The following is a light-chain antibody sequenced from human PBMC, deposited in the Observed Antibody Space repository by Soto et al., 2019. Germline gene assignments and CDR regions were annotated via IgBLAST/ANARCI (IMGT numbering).Light chain of an antibody. CDR1: PDINNF. CDR3: QRYNNAPWT. CDR2: AAS. Sequence: DIQMTQSPSSPSASVGDRVTMTCRASPDINNFLAWYQHKPGKVPKLLIYAASTLPSGVPSRFSGSGSGTDFTLTISSLQPEDVATYYCQRYNNAPWTFGQGTKVEI. V-gene: IGKV1-27*01. J-gene: IGKJ1*01.